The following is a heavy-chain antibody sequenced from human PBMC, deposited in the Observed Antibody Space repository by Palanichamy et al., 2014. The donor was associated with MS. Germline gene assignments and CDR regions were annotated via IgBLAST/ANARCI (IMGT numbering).Heavy chain of an antibody. CDR1: GFTFRTFA. D-gene: IGHD2-21*01. J-gene: IGHJ4*02. CDR2: ITGGGDE. V-gene: IGHV3-23*01. CDR3: AKDTGELCSGGACYRGIFDS. Sequence: EVQLLESGGGLLQPGESLRLSCAASGFTFRTFAMTWVRQAPGKGLEWVSAITGGGDEYYADFVQGRFSISRDNAKNTLYLQMSDLRAEDTAMYYCAKDTGELCSGGACYRGIFDSWGQGTLVAVSS.